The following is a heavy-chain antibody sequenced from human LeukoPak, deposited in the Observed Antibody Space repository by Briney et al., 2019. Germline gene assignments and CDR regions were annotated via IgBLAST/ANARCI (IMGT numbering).Heavy chain of an antibody. CDR2: ISGSGGST. CDR1: GFTFSSYA. Sequence: GGSLRLSCAASGFTFSSYAMSWVRQAPGKGLEWVSVISGSGGSTDYADSVKGRFTISRDNSMNTLYLQMNSLRAEDTAVYYCAKTKRDCSSTICRTHFDYWGQGTLVTVSS. D-gene: IGHD2-2*01. J-gene: IGHJ4*02. V-gene: IGHV3-23*01. CDR3: AKTKRDCSSTICRTHFDY.